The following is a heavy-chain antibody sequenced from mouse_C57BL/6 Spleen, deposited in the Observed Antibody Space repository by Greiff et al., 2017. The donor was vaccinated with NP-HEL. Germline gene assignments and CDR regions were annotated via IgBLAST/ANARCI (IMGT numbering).Heavy chain of an antibody. V-gene: IGHV1-69*01. CDR2: IDPSDSYT. CDR1: GYTFTSYW. D-gene: IGHD2-1*01. CDR3: ARVYYGNYVYY. J-gene: IGHJ2*01. Sequence: QVQLQQPGAELVMPGASVKLSCKASGYTFTSYWMHWVKQRPGQGLEWIGEIDPSDSYTNYNQKFKGKSTLTVDKSSSTAYMQLSSLTSEDSAVYYCARVYYGNYVYYWGQGTTLTVSS.